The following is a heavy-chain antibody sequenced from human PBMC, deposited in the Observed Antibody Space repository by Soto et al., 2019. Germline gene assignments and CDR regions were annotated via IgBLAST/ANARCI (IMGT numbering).Heavy chain of an antibody. CDR2: IYYSGST. J-gene: IGHJ6*02. V-gene: IGHV4-30-4*01. D-gene: IGHD2-15*01. CDR1: GGSISSGDYY. CDR3: ARGKCSGGSCYSEIYYYYGMDV. Sequence: SETLSLTCTVSGGSISSGDYYWSWIRQPPGKGLEWIGYIYYSGSTYYNPSLKSRVTISVDTSKNQFSLKLSSVTAADTAVYYCARGKCSGGSCYSEIYYYYGMDVWGQGTTVTVSS.